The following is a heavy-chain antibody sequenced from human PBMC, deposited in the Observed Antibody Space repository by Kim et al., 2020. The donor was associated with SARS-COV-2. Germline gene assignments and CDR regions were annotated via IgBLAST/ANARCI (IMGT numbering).Heavy chain of an antibody. D-gene: IGHD3-10*01. V-gene: IGHV4-59*08. CDR1: GVSISRYY. Sequence: SETLSLTCSVSGVSISRYYWSWIRQPPGKGLEWIGYIYYSGSANYNPSLRSRVTISVDTTKNQFSLKLSSVTAADTAVYYCAGTVRGANFDYWGRGALVT. J-gene: IGHJ4*02. CDR3: AGTVRGANFDY. CDR2: IYYSGSA.